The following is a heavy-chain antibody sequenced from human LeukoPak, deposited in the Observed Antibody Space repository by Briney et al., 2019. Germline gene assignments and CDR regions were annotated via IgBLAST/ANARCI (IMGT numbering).Heavy chain of an antibody. V-gene: IGHV4-39*07. Sequence: SETLSLTRTVSGGSISSSSYYWGWIRQPPGKGLEWIGSIYYSGSTYYNPSLKSRVTISVDTSKNQFSLRLTFVTAADTAVYYCAKTSPGVPLDLWGQGSLVSVSS. CDR1: GGSISSSSYY. CDR3: AKTSPGVPLDL. CDR2: IYYSGST. J-gene: IGHJ5*02.